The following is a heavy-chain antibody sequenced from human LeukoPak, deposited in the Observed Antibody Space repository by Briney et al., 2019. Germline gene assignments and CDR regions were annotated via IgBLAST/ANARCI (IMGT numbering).Heavy chain of an antibody. J-gene: IGHJ3*02. CDR2: INHSGST. Sequence: SETLSLTCAVYGGSFSGYYWSWIRQPPGKGLEWIGEINHSGSTNYNPSLKSRVTISVDTSKNQFSLKLSSVTAADTAVYYCASPSQLYSSSWYDAFDIWGQGTMVTVSS. CDR1: GGSFSGYY. CDR3: ASPSQLYSSSWYDAFDI. V-gene: IGHV4-34*01. D-gene: IGHD6-13*01.